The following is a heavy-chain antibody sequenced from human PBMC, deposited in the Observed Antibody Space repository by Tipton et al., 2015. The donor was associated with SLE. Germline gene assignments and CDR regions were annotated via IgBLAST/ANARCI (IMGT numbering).Heavy chain of an antibody. J-gene: IGHJ6*02. CDR3: GMVITQVYFYGVDV. Sequence: TLSLTCTVSGGSVSSYYWSWFRQPPGKGLEWIGYIYTSGSTDYNPSLKSRVTISVDTSKNQFSLKLSSVTAADTAIYYCGMVITQVYFYGVDVWGRGTTVTVSS. CDR1: GGSVSSYY. CDR2: IYTSGST. V-gene: IGHV4-4*08. D-gene: IGHD1-20*01.